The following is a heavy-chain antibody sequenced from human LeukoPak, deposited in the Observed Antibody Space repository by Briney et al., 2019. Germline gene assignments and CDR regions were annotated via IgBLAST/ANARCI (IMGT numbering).Heavy chain of an antibody. CDR2: INPNSGGT. Sequence: ASVKVSCKASGYSFIDCYIHWVRQAPGQGLEWMGWINPNSGGTNYAQKFQGRVTLTRDTSISTAYMELSGLKSDDTAVYYCARDPQSYSSSWFSYNYGMDVWGQGTTVTVSS. CDR3: ARDPQSYSSSWFSYNYGMDV. J-gene: IGHJ6*02. D-gene: IGHD6-19*01. CDR1: GYSFIDCY. V-gene: IGHV1-2*02.